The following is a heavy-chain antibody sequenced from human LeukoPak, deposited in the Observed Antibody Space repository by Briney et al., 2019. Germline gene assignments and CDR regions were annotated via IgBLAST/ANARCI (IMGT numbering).Heavy chain of an antibody. CDR2: MNPNSGNT. CDR3: ARAYGGNKYYYYYNMDV. V-gene: IGHV1-8*02. CDR1: GYTFTGYY. J-gene: IGHJ6*03. D-gene: IGHD4-23*01. Sequence: ASVKVSCKASGYTFTGYYMHWVRQATGQGLEWMGWMNPNSGNTGYAQKFQGRVSMTRNTSISTAYMELSSLRSEDTAVYYCARAYGGNKYYYYYNMDVWGKGTTVTISS.